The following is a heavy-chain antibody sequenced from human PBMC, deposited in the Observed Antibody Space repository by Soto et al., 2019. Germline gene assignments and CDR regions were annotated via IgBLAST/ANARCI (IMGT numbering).Heavy chain of an antibody. V-gene: IGHV3-23*01. CDR2: ISGNAGST. CDR3: AKGRRFLEWLSPHYYYYDMDV. Sequence: EVQLLESGGGLVQPGGSLRLSCAASGFTFTRYAMSWVRQAPGQGLEWVSVISGNAGSTFYADSVKGRFTLSRDNSKNTLYLQMNSLRVEDTAVYYCAKGRRFLEWLSPHYYYYDMDVWGQGTTVTVSS. J-gene: IGHJ6*02. D-gene: IGHD3-3*01. CDR1: GFTFTRYA.